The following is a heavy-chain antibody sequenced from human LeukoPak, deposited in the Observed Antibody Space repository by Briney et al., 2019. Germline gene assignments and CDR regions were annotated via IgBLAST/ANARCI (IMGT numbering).Heavy chain of an antibody. CDR2: IYYSGST. V-gene: IGHV4-59*01. J-gene: IGHJ4*02. CDR1: GVSMSSYY. CDR3: ASSRGNY. Sequence: SETLSLTCTVSGVSMSSYYGSWVRQPPGKGLEWVGYIYYSGSTNYNPSLKSRVTISVDTSKNQFSLKLRSVTAADTAVYYCASSRGNYWGQGTLVTVSS.